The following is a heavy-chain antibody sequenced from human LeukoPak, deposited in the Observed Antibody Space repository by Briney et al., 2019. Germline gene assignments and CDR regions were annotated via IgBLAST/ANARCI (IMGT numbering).Heavy chain of an antibody. CDR3: AREGDYGDYSKSFYYMDV. Sequence: SETLSLTCTVSDGYIGSYYWSWIRQPAGKGLEWIGRIYTSENTDYNPSLKSRVTMSVDMSTSQFSLRLTSVTAADTAVYYCAREGDYGDYSKSFYYMDVWGKGTTVTVSS. D-gene: IGHD4-17*01. V-gene: IGHV4-4*07. CDR2: IYTSENT. J-gene: IGHJ6*03. CDR1: DGYIGSYY.